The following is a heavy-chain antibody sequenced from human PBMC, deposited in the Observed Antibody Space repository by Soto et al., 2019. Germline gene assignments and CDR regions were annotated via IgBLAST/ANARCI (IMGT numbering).Heavy chain of an antibody. CDR1: GYTFSGYY. V-gene: IGHV1-46*01. D-gene: IGHD3-10*01. Sequence: ASVKVSCKPSGYTFSGYYVHWVRQAPGQGLEWMGVFKPTGGGSTSYAQRLQGRVTVTRDTSTSTVYMELGSLRFDDTAVYFCASDYGSGVEMDVWGQGTRVTVSS. CDR2: FKPTGGGST. CDR3: ASDYGSGVEMDV. J-gene: IGHJ6*02.